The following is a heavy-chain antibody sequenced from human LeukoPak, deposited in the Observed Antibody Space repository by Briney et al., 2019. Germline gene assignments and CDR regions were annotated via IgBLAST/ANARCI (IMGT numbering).Heavy chain of an antibody. CDR3: ARQEWEWPVAFDY. CDR2: INHSGST. CDR1: GGSFSGYY. D-gene: IGHD3-3*01. J-gene: IGHJ4*02. Sequence: PSETLSLTCAVYGGSFSGYYWSWIRQPPGKGLEWIGEINHSGSTNYNPSLKSRVTISLDTSKNQFSLKLSSVTAADTAVYYCARQEWEWPVAFDYWGQGTLVTVSS. V-gene: IGHV4-34*01.